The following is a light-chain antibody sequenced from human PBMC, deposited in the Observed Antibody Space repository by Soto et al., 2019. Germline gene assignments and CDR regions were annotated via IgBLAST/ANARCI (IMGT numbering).Light chain of an antibody. J-gene: IGKJ1*01. V-gene: IGKV3-15*01. Sequence: EIVMTQSPATLSVSPGERATLSCRASQSVSNNLAWYQKKPGQAPRLLIYGASTRATGIPARFSGSGSGTEFTLSIISLQSEYFAFFYCQQYIIWWTVGQGPMMDIK. CDR2: GAS. CDR1: QSVSNN. CDR3: QQYIIWWT.